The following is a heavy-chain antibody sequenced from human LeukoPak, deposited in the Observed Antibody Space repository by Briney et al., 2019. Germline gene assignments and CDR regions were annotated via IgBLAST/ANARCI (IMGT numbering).Heavy chain of an antibody. V-gene: IGHV3-53*01. J-gene: IGHJ4*02. Sequence: GGSLRLSCAASGFTVSSNYMSWVRQAPEKGLEFVSGIYENGGTTYYADSVKGRFSISRDNSKNTLYLQMDSLRGEDTAVYYCAKDFRIGYSAHFDYWSQGALVTVSS. D-gene: IGHD2-21*01. CDR1: GFTVSSNY. CDR2: IYENGGTT. CDR3: AKDFRIGYSAHFDY.